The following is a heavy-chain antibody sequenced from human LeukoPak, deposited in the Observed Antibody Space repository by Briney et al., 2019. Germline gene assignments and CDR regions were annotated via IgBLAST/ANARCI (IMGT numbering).Heavy chain of an antibody. CDR2: ISGSGAST. CDR1: GFTFSSYA. CDR3: AKDQYWEYQLLGGWAFDI. V-gene: IGHV3-23*01. D-gene: IGHD2-2*01. J-gene: IGHJ3*02. Sequence: GGSLRLSCAASGFTFSSYAMTWVRQAPRKGLEWVSAISGSGASTYYADSVKGRFTISRDNSKNTLYLQMNSLRAEDTAVYYCAKDQYWEYQLLGGWAFDIWGQGTMVTVSS.